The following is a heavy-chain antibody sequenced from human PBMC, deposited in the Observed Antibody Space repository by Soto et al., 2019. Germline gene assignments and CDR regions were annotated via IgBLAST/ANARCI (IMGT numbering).Heavy chain of an antibody. Sequence: EVQLVESGGGLTKPGESLRLSCAASGFTFSIAYMHWVRQAPGKGLEWVGRVKSKTDGETTDYAAPVKGRFTISRDDSIHILYLQMKSLKTADTALYYCTTDPTDYVCSFSIWGQGAQVTVSS. CDR3: TTDPTDYVCSFSI. CDR2: VKSKTDGETT. D-gene: IGHD3-16*01. J-gene: IGHJ4*02. V-gene: IGHV3-15*07. CDR1: GFTFSIAY.